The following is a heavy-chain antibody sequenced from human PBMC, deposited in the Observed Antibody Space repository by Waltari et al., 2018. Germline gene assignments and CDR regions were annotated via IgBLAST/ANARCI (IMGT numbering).Heavy chain of an antibody. J-gene: IGHJ3*02. D-gene: IGHD1-26*01. CDR1: TFTLNHYW. Sequence: EVQLVESGGGLVQPGGSLRLSCVASTFTLNHYWVSWVRQAPGKGLEGLVNIAEDGSVTDYVGSVKGRCSFSRNNVGKTLYLHMNSLRVEDTAVYYCARDPGSGACDIWGQAAMVTVSS. V-gene: IGHV3-7*01. CDR3: ARDPGSGACDI. CDR2: IAEDGSVT.